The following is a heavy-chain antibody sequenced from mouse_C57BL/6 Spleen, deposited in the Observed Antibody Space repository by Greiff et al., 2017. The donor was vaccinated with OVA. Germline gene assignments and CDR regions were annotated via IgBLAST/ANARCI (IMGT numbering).Heavy chain of an antibody. CDR3: ARHYYVSSFYFDY. Sequence: QVQLQQPGAELVRPGSSVKLSCKASGYTFTSYWMHWVKQRPIQGLEWIGNIDPSDSETHYNQKFKDKATLTVDKSSSTAYMQLSSLTSEDSAVYYCARHYYVSSFYFDYWGQGTTLTVSS. D-gene: IGHD1-1*01. J-gene: IGHJ2*01. V-gene: IGHV1-52*01. CDR1: GYTFTSYW. CDR2: IDPSDSET.